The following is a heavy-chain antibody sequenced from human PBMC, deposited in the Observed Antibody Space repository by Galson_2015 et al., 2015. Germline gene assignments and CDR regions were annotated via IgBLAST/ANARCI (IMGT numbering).Heavy chain of an antibody. Sequence: SLRLSCAASGFTFSSYSMNWVRQAPGKGLGWVSYISSSSSTIYYADSVEGRFTISRDNAKNSLYLQMNSLRDEDTAVYYCARRSTWYCSSTSCYTGPDYYYGMDVWGQGTTVTVSS. CDR3: ARRSTWYCSSTSCYTGPDYYYGMDV. V-gene: IGHV3-48*02. J-gene: IGHJ6*02. D-gene: IGHD2-2*02. CDR2: ISSSSSTI. CDR1: GFTFSSYS.